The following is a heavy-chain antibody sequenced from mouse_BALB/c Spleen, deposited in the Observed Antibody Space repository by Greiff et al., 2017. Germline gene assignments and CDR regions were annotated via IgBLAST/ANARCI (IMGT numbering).Heavy chain of an antibody. Sequence: EVMLVESGGGLVKLGGSLKLSCAASGFTFSSYYMSWVRQTPEKRLELVAAINSNGGSTYYPDTVKGRFTISRDNAKNTLYLQMSSLKSEDTALYYCARLGSMITTDYAMDYWGQGTSVTVSS. V-gene: IGHV5-6-2*01. J-gene: IGHJ4*01. CDR2: INSNGGST. CDR1: GFTFSSYY. D-gene: IGHD2-4*01. CDR3: ARLGSMITTDYAMDY.